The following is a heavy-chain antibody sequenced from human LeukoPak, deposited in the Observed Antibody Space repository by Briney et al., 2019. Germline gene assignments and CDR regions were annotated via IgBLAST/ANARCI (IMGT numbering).Heavy chain of an antibody. V-gene: IGHV3-53*01. CDR3: AYEGPSNDDYIDV. CDR1: GLHVSSNY. D-gene: IGHD3-3*01. J-gene: IGHJ6*03. Sequence: AGGSVSLFCAASGLHVSSNYMRWVRLAAGEGPEWLPVIYSGVRTYYAASATGRFPISRDNSKNTLYLQMNDLRAEDTAEYYCAYEGPSNDDYIDVWGEGTTVTVSS. CDR2: IYSGVRT.